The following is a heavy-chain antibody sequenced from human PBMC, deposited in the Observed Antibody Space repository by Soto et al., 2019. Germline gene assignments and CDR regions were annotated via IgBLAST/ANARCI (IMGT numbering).Heavy chain of an antibody. V-gene: IGHV4-59*01. CDR2: IYYSGST. CDR3: ARDGYCSSTSCYTGLDY. D-gene: IGHD2-2*02. J-gene: IGHJ4*02. Sequence: SETLSLTCTVSGGSISSYYWSWIRQPPGKGLEWIGYIYYSGSTNYNPSLKSRVTISVDTSXXXXXXXXXXXXXXXTAVYYCARDGYCSSTSCYTGLDYWGRGTLVTVSS. CDR1: GGSISSYY.